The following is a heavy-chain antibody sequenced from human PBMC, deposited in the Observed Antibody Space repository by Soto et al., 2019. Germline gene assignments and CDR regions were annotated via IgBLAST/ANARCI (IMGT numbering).Heavy chain of an antibody. Sequence: ASVKVSCKASGYTFTGYYMHWVRQAPGQGLEWMGWINPNSGGTNYAQKFQGWVTMTRDTSISTAYMELSRLRSDDTAVYYCARNNGGYYDSSGYYFRYWGQGTLVTVS. CDR3: ARNNGGYYDSSGYYFRY. CDR2: INPNSGGT. D-gene: IGHD3-22*01. CDR1: GYTFTGYY. V-gene: IGHV1-2*04. J-gene: IGHJ4*02.